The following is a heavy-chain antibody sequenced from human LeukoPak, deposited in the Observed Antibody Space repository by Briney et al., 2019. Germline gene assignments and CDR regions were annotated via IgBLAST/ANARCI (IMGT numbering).Heavy chain of an antibody. D-gene: IGHD6-19*01. V-gene: IGHV3-23*01. J-gene: IGHJ4*02. CDR1: GFTVAGCD. CDR3: AKRDSSGSNYCAY. CDR2: FGRSGAGT. Sequence: SGGSLRLSCAASGFTVAGCDMSWVRQAPGKGLEWVSTFGRSGAGTFYADSVKGRYTISRDNSKNTLYLQLNSLRAEDTAVYYCAKRDSSGSNYCAYWGQGALVTVPS.